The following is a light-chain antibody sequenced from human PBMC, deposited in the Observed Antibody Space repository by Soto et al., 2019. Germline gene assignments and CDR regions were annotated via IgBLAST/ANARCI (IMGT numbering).Light chain of an antibody. J-gene: IGKJ4*01. V-gene: IGKV3-20*01. CDR2: GAS. CDR1: QSISSH. Sequence: EIVLTQSPGTLSLSPGERATLSCRATQSISSHLAWYQQRPGQAPMLLIYGASNSATGIPDRFCGSGSGTDFTISITRLEPEDFAVYYCQQYGSSPSFSFGGGTKVEIK. CDR3: QQYGSSPSFS.